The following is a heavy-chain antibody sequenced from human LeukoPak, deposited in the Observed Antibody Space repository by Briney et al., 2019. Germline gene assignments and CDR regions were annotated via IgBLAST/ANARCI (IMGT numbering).Heavy chain of an antibody. CDR1: GFSVSVNY. Sequence: GGSLRLSCAVSGFSVSVNYMSWVRQAPGKGLEWVSVFFSSGYTKYADSVKGRFTISRDNSKDTLYLQMNSLRAEDTAVYYCAKEEEMGTLSYWGQGTLVTVSS. D-gene: IGHD5-24*01. CDR2: FFSSGYT. V-gene: IGHV3-53*01. J-gene: IGHJ4*02. CDR3: AKEEEMGTLSY.